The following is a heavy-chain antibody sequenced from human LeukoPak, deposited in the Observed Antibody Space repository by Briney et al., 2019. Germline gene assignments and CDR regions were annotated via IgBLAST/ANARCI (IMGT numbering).Heavy chain of an antibody. Sequence: PGGSLRLSCAASGFXFSSHWINWVRQAPGEGLKWVANINQDGSVKYYVDSVKGRFTISRDNAKNSIYLQMNSLRAEDTAVYYCARGMTVAANWFDPWGQGTLVTVSS. V-gene: IGHV3-7*05. CDR2: INQDGSVK. J-gene: IGHJ5*02. CDR3: ARGMTVAANWFDP. CDR1: GFXFSSHW. D-gene: IGHD6-19*01.